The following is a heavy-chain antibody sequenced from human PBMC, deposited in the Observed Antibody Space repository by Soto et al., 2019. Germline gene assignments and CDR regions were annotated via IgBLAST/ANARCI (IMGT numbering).Heavy chain of an antibody. CDR1: GGSFSGYY. D-gene: IGHD3-3*01. CDR3: ARGYNDFWGGYQTRAGWFDP. J-gene: IGHJ5*02. CDR2: INHSGST. Sequence: PSETLSLTCAVYGGSFSGYYWSWIRQPPGKGLEWIGEINHSGSTNYNPSLKSRVTISVDTSKNQFSLKLSSVTAADTAVYYCARGYNDFWGGYQTRAGWFDPWGQGTLVTVSS. V-gene: IGHV4-34*01.